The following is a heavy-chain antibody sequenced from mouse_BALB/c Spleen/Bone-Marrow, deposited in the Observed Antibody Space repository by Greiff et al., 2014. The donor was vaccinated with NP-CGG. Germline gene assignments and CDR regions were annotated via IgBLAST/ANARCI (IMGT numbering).Heavy chain of an antibody. V-gene: IGHV1-4*01. CDR3: AREGNYDGCSGHFDY. CDR2: IVPSSAYS. D-gene: IGHD2-3*01. Sequence: QVQLQQSGAELVRPGASVRMSCKASGFSFTSYTMHWLKQRPGQGLEWIAYIVPSSAYSNYNQKFKDKATLTANRSSSTAYMQLNSLTSEDSAIYYCAREGNYDGCSGHFDYWGPGTTLTVSS. CDR1: GFSFTSYT. J-gene: IGHJ2*01.